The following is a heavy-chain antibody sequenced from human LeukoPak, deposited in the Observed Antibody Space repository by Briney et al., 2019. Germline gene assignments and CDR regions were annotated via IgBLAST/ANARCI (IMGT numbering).Heavy chain of an antibody. CDR1: EFTFSTYW. Sequence: GGSLRLSCAASEFTFSTYWMTWVRQAPGKGLEWVANIKGDGSEKRYVGSVKGRFTISRDNAKNSLYLQMNSLRADDTAVYYCAKGSYYDSSGSFYFDYWGQGTLVTVSS. V-gene: IGHV3-7*03. D-gene: IGHD3-22*01. CDR2: IKGDGSEK. J-gene: IGHJ4*02. CDR3: AKGSYYDSSGSFYFDY.